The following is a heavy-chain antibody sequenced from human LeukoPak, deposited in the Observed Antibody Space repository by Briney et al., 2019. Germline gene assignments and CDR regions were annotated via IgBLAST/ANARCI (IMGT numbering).Heavy chain of an antibody. D-gene: IGHD4/OR15-4a*01. CDR3: ARRAGAYSHPYDY. CDR1: GFTFDDYA. Sequence: GGSLRLSCAASGFTFDDYAMHWVRQGPGRGLEWVSGFSWNSGGIGYADSVKGRFTISRDNAKNSLYLQMNSLRAEDTAVYYCARRAGAYSHPYDYWGQGTLVTVSS. CDR2: FSWNSGGI. V-gene: IGHV3-9*01. J-gene: IGHJ4*02.